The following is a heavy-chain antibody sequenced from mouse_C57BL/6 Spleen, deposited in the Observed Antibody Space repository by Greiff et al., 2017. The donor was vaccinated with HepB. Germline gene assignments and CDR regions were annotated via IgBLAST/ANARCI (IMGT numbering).Heavy chain of an antibody. J-gene: IGHJ1*03. V-gene: IGHV1-53*01. CDR2: INPSNGGT. CDR1: GYTFTSYW. D-gene: IGHD2-5*01. CDR3: ARRHYSNYAWYFSV. Sequence: QVQLQQSGTELVKPGASVKLSCKASGYTFTSYWMHWVKQRPGQGLEWIGNINPSNGGTNYNEKFKSKATLTVDKSSSTAYMQLSSLTSEDSAVYYCARRHYSNYAWYFSVWGTGTTVTVSS.